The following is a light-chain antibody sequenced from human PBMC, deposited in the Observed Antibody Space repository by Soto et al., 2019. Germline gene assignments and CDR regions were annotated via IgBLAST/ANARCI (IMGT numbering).Light chain of an antibody. J-gene: IGKJ1*01. Sequence: EIVMTQSPATLSVSPGERATLSCRASQSVRSNLAWYQHRPGQAPRLLIYDASTRATGIPARFSGSGSGTDFTLTISSLEPEDFAVYSCQQRGNWPWTFGQGTKVDIK. V-gene: IGKV3-11*01. CDR2: DAS. CDR1: QSVRSN. CDR3: QQRGNWPWT.